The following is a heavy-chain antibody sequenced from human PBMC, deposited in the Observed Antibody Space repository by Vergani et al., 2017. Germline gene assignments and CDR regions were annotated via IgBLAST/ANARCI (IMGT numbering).Heavy chain of an antibody. D-gene: IGHD2-21*02. V-gene: IGHV1-2*02. CDR3: ARDVTTYCGGDCANDAFDI. CDR2: INPNSGNT. CDR1: GYTFTGYY. Sequence: QVQLVQSGAEVKKPGASVKVSCKASGYTFTGYYMHWVRQAPGQGLEWMGWINPNSGNTNYAQKLQGRVTMTTDTSTSTAYMELRSLRSDDTAVYYCARDVTTYCGGDCANDAFDIWGQGTMVTVSS. J-gene: IGHJ3*02.